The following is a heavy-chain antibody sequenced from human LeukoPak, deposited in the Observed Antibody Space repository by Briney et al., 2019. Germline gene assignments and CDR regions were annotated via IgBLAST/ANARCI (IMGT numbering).Heavy chain of an antibody. V-gene: IGHV3-23*01. D-gene: IGHD3-3*01. CDR2: ISGSGGST. Sequence: GGSLRLSCVASGFTFSSYAMSWVRQAPGKGLEWVSAISGSGGSTYYADSVKGRFTISRDNSKNTLYLQMNSLRAEDTAVYYCAKSLLRFLEWLSSVRGYYGMDVWGQGTTVTVSS. J-gene: IGHJ6*02. CDR1: GFTFSSYA. CDR3: AKSLLRFLEWLSSVRGYYGMDV.